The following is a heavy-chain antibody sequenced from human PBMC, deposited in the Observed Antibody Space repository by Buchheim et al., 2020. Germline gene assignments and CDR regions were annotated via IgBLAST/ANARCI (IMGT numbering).Heavy chain of an antibody. CDR2: IIPIFGTA. J-gene: IGHJ1*01. CDR1: GGTFSSYA. D-gene: IGHD3-10*01. V-gene: IGHV1-69*01. Sequence: QVQLVQSGAEVKKPGSSVKVSCKASGGTFSSYAISWVRQAPGQGLEWMGGIIPIFGTANYAQKFQGRVTITADESTSTAYMELSSLRSEDTAVYYCARVQGAYYYGSGSYYPAEYFQHWGQGTL. CDR3: ARVQGAYYYGSGSYYPAEYFQH.